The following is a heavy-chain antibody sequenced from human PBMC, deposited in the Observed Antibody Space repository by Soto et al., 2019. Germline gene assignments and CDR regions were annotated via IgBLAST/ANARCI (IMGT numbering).Heavy chain of an antibody. CDR3: ARDLYYSSGRYFDHDAFDI. CDR2: ISPHNDRT. Sequence: EKVSCKASGYNFTSYGISWVRQAPGQGLEWMGWISPHNDRTKYARRFQDRVTMTTETPTSTVYMELGSLRSDDTAVYYCARDLYYSSGRYFDHDAFDIWRQGTVVTVSS. CDR1: GYNFTSYG. V-gene: IGHV1-18*01. D-gene: IGHD6-19*01. J-gene: IGHJ3*02.